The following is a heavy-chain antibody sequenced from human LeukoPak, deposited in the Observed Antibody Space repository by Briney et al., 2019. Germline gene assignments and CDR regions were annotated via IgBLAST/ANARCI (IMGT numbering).Heavy chain of an antibody. CDR2: ISSSSSYI. V-gene: IGHV3-11*06. J-gene: IGHJ3*02. CDR3: GRNVRRESSSSVDAFDI. Sequence: GGSLRLSCAASGFTFSDYYMSWIRQAPGKGLEWVSSISSSSSYIYYADSVKGRFTISRDNAKNSLYLKMNSLRAEDTAIYYCGRNVRRESSSSVDAFDIWGQGTMVTVSS. D-gene: IGHD6-13*01. CDR1: GFTFSDYY.